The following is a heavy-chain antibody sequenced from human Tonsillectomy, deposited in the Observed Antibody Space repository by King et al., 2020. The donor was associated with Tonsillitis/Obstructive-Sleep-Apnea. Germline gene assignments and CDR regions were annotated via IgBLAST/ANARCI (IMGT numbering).Heavy chain of an antibody. J-gene: IGHJ4*02. CDR3: ARDDVVGRYIDS. Sequence: QLVQSGAELKTPGASVKVSCKASGYTFTRYYINLVRKARGQVLEWMGIINTSTGIPTYAQNFHARFTMTTDTSASTVYLQLSSLRSEDTAVYYCARDDVVGRYIDSWGQGTLVTVSS. CDR1: GYTFTRYY. CDR2: INTSTGIP. D-gene: IGHD1-14*01. V-gene: IGHV1-46*01.